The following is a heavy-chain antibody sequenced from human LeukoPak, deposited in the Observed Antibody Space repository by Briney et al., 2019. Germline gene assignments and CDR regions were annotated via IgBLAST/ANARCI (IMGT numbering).Heavy chain of an antibody. CDR1: GGSFSGYY. CDR2: INHSGST. CDR3: ARDLGHGSGAGNWFDP. D-gene: IGHD6-19*01. Sequence: SETLSLTCAVYGGSFSGYYWSWIRQPPGKGLEWIGEINHSGSTNYNPSLKSRVTISVDTSKNQFSLKLSSVTAADTAVYYCARDLGHGSGAGNWFDPWGQGTLVTVSS. V-gene: IGHV4-34*01. J-gene: IGHJ5*02.